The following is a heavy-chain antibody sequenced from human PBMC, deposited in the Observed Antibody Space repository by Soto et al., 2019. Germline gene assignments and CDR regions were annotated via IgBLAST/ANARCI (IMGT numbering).Heavy chain of an antibody. D-gene: IGHD5-18*01. Sequence: QVQLVESGGGVVQPGRSLRLSCAASGFTFSSYGMHWVRQAPGKGLEWVAVIWYDGSNKYYADSVKGRFTISRDNSKNMLYLQMNSLRAEDTAVYYCASDLGWDGYSLWYYYGIDVWGQGTTVTVSS. CDR3: ASDLGWDGYSLWYYYGIDV. CDR2: IWYDGSNK. V-gene: IGHV3-33*01. J-gene: IGHJ6*02. CDR1: GFTFSSYG.